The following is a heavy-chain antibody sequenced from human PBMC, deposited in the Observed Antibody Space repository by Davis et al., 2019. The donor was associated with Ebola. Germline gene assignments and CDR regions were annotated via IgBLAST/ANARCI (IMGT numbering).Heavy chain of an antibody. D-gene: IGHD5-18*01. V-gene: IGHV3-74*01. CDR2: INSDGSST. Sequence: GESLKISCAASGFTFSSYWMHWVRQAPGKGLVWVSRINSDGSSTSYADSVKGRFTISRDNAKNTLYLQMNSLRAEDTAVYYCARFSYSYGSPFDYWGQGTLVTVSS. J-gene: IGHJ4*02. CDR1: GFTFSSYW. CDR3: ARFSYSYGSPFDY.